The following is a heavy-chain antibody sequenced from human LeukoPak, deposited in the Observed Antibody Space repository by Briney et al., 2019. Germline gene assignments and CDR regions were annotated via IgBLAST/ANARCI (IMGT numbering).Heavy chain of an antibody. J-gene: IGHJ4*02. D-gene: IGHD4-23*01. CDR2: IIPIFGTA. V-gene: IGHV1-69*13. CDR3: ARVDVDIDYGGNFNNPPVDY. Sequence: SVKVSCKASGGTFSSYAISWVRQAPGQGLEWMGGIIPIFGTANYAQKFQGRVTITADESTSTAYMELSSLRSEDTAVYYCARVDVDIDYGGNFNNPPVDYWGQGTLVTVSS. CDR1: GGTFSSYA.